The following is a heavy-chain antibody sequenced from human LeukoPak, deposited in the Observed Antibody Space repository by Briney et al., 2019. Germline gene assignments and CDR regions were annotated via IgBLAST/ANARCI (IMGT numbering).Heavy chain of an antibody. D-gene: IGHD2-2*01. CDR3: ARDPRQLPQVHYYFYMDV. V-gene: IGHV1-69*01. CDR1: GGTFSSYA. Sequence: SSVKVSCKASGGTFSSYAISWVRQAPGQGLEWMGGIIPIFGTANYAQKFQGRVTITADESTGTAYMELSSLRSEDTAVYYCARDPRQLPQVHYYFYMDVWGKGTTVTVSS. J-gene: IGHJ6*03. CDR2: IIPIFGTA.